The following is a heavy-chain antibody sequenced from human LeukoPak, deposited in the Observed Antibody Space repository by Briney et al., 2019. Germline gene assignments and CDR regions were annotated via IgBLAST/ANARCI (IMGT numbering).Heavy chain of an antibody. J-gene: IGHJ6*02. V-gene: IGHV3-23*01. D-gene: IGHD6-13*01. CDR3: AKAASSSWPSYYYGMDV. Sequence: GGSLRLSCAASGFIFSSYSMSWVRQAPGKGLEWVSVITGSGGNTYYADSVKGRFTISKGNSKNTVYLQMSSLRVDDTAVYYCAKAASSSWPSYYYGMDVWGQGTTVIVSS. CDR2: ITGSGGNT. CDR1: GFIFSSYS.